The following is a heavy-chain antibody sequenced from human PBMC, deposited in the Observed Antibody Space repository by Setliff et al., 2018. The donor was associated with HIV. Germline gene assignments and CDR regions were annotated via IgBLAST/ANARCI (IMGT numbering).Heavy chain of an antibody. V-gene: IGHV1-8*01. CDR1: GYTFTSYD. D-gene: IGHD3-3*01. J-gene: IGHJ6*03. Sequence: ASVKVSCKASGYTFTSYDINWVRQATGQGLEWMGWMNPNSGNTGYAQKFQGRVTMTRNTSISTAYMELSSLRSEDTAVYYCARGQYYNFWSGFTTVYYYMDVWGKGTTVTV. CDR3: ARGQYYNFWSGFTTVYYYMDV. CDR2: MNPNSGNT.